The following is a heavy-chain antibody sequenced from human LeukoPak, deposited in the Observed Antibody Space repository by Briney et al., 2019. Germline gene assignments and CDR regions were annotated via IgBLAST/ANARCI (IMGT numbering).Heavy chain of an antibody. D-gene: IGHD3-9*01. CDR3: AKDGRYFDWFSS. J-gene: IGHJ4*02. Sequence: GGSLRLSCAASGFTFSSYGMHWVRQAPGKGLEWVTFIRYDGSNKYYADSVKGRFTISRDNSKNTLYLQMNSLRAEDTAVYYCAKDGRYFDWFSSWGQGTLVTVSS. V-gene: IGHV3-30*02. CDR2: IRYDGSNK. CDR1: GFTFSSYG.